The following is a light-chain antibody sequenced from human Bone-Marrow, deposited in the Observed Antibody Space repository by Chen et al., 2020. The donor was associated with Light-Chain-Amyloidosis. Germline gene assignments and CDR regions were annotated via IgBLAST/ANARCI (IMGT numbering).Light chain of an antibody. J-gene: IGLJ3*02. Sequence: SYVLTQPSSVSVAPGQTATIACGGNNIGSTSVHWYQQTPGQAPLLVVYDDSDRPSGIPERWSGSNSGNTATLTISRVEAGDEADYYWQVWDRSSDRPVCGGGTKLTVL. V-gene: IGLV3-21*02. CDR1: NIGSTS. CDR2: DDS. CDR3: QVWDRSSDRPV.